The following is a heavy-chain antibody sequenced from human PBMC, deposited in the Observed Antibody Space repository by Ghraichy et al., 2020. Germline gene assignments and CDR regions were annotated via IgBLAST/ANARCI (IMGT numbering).Heavy chain of an antibody. Sequence: LSLTCAASGFTFSSYSMNWVRQAPGKGLEWVSSISSSSSYIYYADSVKGRFTISRDNAKNSLYLQMNSLRAEDTAVYYCARDAEPQYYDFWSGYYKPDYWGQGTLVTVSS. CDR1: GFTFSSYS. CDR3: ARDAEPQYYDFWSGYYKPDY. V-gene: IGHV3-21*01. CDR2: ISSSSSYI. D-gene: IGHD3-3*01. J-gene: IGHJ4*02.